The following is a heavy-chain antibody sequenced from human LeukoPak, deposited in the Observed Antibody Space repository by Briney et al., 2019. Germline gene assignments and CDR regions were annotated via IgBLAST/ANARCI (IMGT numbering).Heavy chain of an antibody. CDR3: ARLQDYYYDSSGYYPPSYYYYYYMDV. Sequence: SETLSLTCAVYGGSFSGYYWSWIRQPPGKGLEWIGEINHSGSTNYNPSLKSRVTISVDTSKNQFSLKLSSVTAADTAVYYCARLQDYYYDSSGYYPPSYYYYYYMDVWGKGTTVTVSS. CDR2: INHSGST. V-gene: IGHV4-34*01. D-gene: IGHD3-22*01. J-gene: IGHJ6*03. CDR1: GGSFSGYY.